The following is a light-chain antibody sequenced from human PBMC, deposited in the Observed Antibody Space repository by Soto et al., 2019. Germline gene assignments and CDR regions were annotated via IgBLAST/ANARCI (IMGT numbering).Light chain of an antibody. CDR3: QQYNSLLRA. Sequence: EIVMKQSTATLSVSPGEIATLSCRASQSVGGDLAWYQQKPGQAPRLVIYDIFTRATGVPTRISGSGSGTEFRLSIVWLKCERVVFHSRQQYNSLLRAIGGGTKVDIK. CDR1: QSVGGD. J-gene: IGKJ4*01. V-gene: IGKV3D-15*01. CDR2: DIF.